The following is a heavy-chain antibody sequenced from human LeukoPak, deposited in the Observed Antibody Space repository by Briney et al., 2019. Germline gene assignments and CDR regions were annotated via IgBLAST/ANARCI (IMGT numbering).Heavy chain of an antibody. CDR3: ATDTGHGYFGS. CDR1: GFIFSNYW. J-gene: IGHJ4*02. D-gene: IGHD4-17*01. V-gene: IGHV3-7*01. CDR2: IRQEGNKK. Sequence: PGGSLRLSCAASGFIFSNYWMSWLRQAPGKGLEWVANIRQEGNKKNYVDSVEGRFTIYRDNVQNSVYLQMTSLRAEDTAVYYCATDTGHGYFGSWGQGTLVTVSS.